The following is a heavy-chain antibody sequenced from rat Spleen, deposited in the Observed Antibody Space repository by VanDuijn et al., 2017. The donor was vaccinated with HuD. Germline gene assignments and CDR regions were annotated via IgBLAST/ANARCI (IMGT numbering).Heavy chain of an antibody. V-gene: IGHV5-58*01. CDR2: ISNDGGTT. D-gene: IGHD1-6*01. CDR1: GFTFSRYW. Sequence: EVQLAETGGGLVQPGRSLKLSCVASGFTFSRYWMYWVRQAPGKGLEWVSSISNDGGTTYYGDSVKGRFTISRDNAKSTLYLQMNSLRSEDTATYYCTRVQDYYFDYWGQGVMVTVSS. J-gene: IGHJ2*01. CDR3: TRVQDYYFDY.